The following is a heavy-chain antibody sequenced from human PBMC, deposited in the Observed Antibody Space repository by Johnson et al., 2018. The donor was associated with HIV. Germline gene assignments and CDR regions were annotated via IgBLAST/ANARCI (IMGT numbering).Heavy chain of an antibody. J-gene: IGHJ3*02. Sequence: QEKLVESGGGVVQPGRSLRLSCAASGFTFSSYAMHWVRQAPGKGLEWVAVISYDGSDKYYADSVKGRFTISRDNSKQTLYLDMNSLRAEDTAVYYCARDAPRIDAFDIWGQGTMVTVSS. CDR2: ISYDGSDK. CDR3: ARDAPRIDAFDI. V-gene: IGHV3-30*04. CDR1: GFTFSSYA.